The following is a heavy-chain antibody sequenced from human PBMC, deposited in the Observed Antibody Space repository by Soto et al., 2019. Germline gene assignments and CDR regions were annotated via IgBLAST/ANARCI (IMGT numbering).Heavy chain of an antibody. V-gene: IGHV1-69*01. J-gene: IGHJ5*02. D-gene: IGHD5-12*01. Sequence: VASVTVCCKASGGAISSYSISWVRQDPGQGLEWMGGIIPIFGTANYAQKFQGRVTITADESTSTAYMELSSLRSEDTAVYYCARVIVATIPTIYWFDPWGQGALVTVSS. CDR2: IIPIFGTA. CDR3: ARVIVATIPTIYWFDP. CDR1: GGAISSYS.